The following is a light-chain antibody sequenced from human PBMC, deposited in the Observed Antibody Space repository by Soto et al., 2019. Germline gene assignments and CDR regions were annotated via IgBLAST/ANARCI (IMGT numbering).Light chain of an antibody. Sequence: QSVLTQPASVSGSPGQSITISCTGTSSDVGAYNFVSWYRQHPDKAPKLIIYNVSDRPSGVSNCFSGSKSANTASLTISGLQAEDEADYYCTSSTTRGTYVFGTGTKVTVL. CDR2: NVS. CDR1: SSDVGAYNF. CDR3: TSSTTRGTYV. V-gene: IGLV2-14*03. J-gene: IGLJ1*01.